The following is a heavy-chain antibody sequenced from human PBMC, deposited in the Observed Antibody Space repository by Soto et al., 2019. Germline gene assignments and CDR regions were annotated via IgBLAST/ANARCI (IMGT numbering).Heavy chain of an antibody. V-gene: IGHV4-59*08. J-gene: IGHJ6*02. D-gene: IGHD2-2*01. CDR1: GGSISSYY. CDR3: ARHGTDCSSTSCPTYYYYGMDV. CDR2: IYYSGST. Sequence: PSETLSLTCTVSGGSISSYYWSWIRQPPGKGLEWIGYIYYSGSTNYNPSLKSRVTISVDTSKNQFSLKLSSVTAADTAVYYCARHGTDCSSTSCPTYYYYGMDVWGQGTTVTAP.